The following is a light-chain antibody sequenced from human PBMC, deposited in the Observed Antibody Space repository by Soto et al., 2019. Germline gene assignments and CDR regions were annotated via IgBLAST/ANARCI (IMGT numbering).Light chain of an antibody. CDR3: SSYTSSSTLMV. V-gene: IGLV2-14*01. CDR2: EVS. J-gene: IGLJ2*01. CDR1: SSDVGGYKY. Sequence: QSVLTQPASVSGSPGQSITISCAGTSSDVGGYKYVSWYQQHPGKAPKVMIYEVSNRPSGVSNRFSGSKSGNTASLTISGLQAEDEAYYYCSSYTSSSTLMVFGGGTKLTVL.